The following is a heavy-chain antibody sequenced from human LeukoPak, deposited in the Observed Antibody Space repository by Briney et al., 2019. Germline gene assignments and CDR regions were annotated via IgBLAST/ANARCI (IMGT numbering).Heavy chain of an antibody. CDR1: GFTFSNAW. Sequence: GGSLRLSCAASGFTFSNAWMSWVRQAPGKGLEWVSYISSSGDTRFYADSVKGRFTISRDNAKNSLFLQMNSLRVEDTALYFCAGGYGSYSPDYWGQGTRVTVS. V-gene: IGHV3-11*04. D-gene: IGHD1-26*01. CDR2: ISSSGDTR. J-gene: IGHJ4*02. CDR3: AGGYGSYSPDY.